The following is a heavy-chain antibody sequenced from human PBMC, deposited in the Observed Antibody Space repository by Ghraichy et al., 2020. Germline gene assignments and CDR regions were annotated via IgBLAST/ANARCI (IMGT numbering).Heavy chain of an antibody. J-gene: IGHJ4*02. V-gene: IGHV4-31*11. CDR3: AGGSGRPEK. CDR1: GGSISSAYYY. D-gene: IGHD1-14*01. Sequence: SETLSLTCVVSGGSISSAYYYWSWIRQHPGKGLEWIGYIHYSGRTHYNPSLSGRISISVDTSKNQFSLNLNSVTAADTAVYYCAGGSGRPEKWGQGALVTVSS. CDR2: IHYSGRT.